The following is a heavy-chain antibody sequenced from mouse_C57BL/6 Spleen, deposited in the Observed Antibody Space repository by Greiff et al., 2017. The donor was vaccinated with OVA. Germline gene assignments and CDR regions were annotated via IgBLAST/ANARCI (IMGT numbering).Heavy chain of an antibody. CDR1: GFTFSDYG. V-gene: IGHV5-17*01. CDR3: AREGTNLDGCDY. D-gene: IGHD1-2*01. CDR2: ISSGSSTI. Sequence: EVKLMESGGGLVKPGGSLKLSCAASGFTFSDYGMHWVRQAPEKGLEWVAYISSGSSTIYYADTVKGRFTISRDNAKNTLFLQMTSLRSEDTAMYYCAREGTNLDGCDYWGQGTTLTVAS. J-gene: IGHJ2*01.